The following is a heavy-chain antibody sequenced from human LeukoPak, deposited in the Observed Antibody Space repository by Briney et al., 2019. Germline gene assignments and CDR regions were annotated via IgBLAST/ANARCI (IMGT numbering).Heavy chain of an antibody. D-gene: IGHD3-16*01. V-gene: IGHV3-43D*04. J-gene: IGHJ5*01. CDR2: INWDGTNT. CDR3: AKDGGVSGLNWFDS. CDR1: GFTFDNPA. Sequence: GGSMRISGLDSGFTFDNPAMHWIRHAPGKGLEWVSLINWDGTNTHYANSVRGRLTISRDNNINSLYLHMNNLILEGSAVYYCAKDGGVSGLNWFDSWGQGTLVTVSS.